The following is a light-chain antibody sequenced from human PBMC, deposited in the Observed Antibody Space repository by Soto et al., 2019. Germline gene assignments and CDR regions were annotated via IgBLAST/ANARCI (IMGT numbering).Light chain of an antibody. CDR1: QSVSSN. J-gene: IGKJ4*01. CDR3: QQYGNSAPLS. V-gene: IGKV3-15*01. CDR2: GAS. Sequence: EIVMTQSPATLSVSPGERATLSCRASQSVSSNLAWYQQKPGQAPRLLIYGASTRATGIPARFSGSGSETEFTLTISRLEPEDFAVYYCQQYGNSAPLSFGGGTKVDI.